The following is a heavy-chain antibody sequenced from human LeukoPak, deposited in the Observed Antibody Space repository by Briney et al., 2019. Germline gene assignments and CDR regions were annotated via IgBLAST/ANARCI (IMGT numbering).Heavy chain of an antibody. CDR1: GFTFSDYY. J-gene: IGHJ6*02. Sequence: GRSLRLSCAASGFTFSDYYMSWIRQAPGKGLEWVSYISSSGSTIYYADSVKGRFTISRDNAKNSLYLQMNSLRAEDTAVYYCARDAEIDRCSSTSCYHYYYYGMDVWGQGTTVTVSS. D-gene: IGHD2-2*01. CDR3: ARDAEIDRCSSTSCYHYYYYGMDV. CDR2: ISSSGSTI. V-gene: IGHV3-11*01.